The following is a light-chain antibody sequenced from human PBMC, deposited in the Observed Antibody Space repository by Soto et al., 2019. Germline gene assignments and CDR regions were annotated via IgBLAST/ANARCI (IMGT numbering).Light chain of an antibody. J-gene: IGLJ1*01. CDR2: EVS. V-gene: IGLV2-14*01. CDR1: SSDVGNYKY. Sequence: QSVLTQPASVSGSPGQSITISCTGTSSDVGNYKYVSWYRQHPGKAPKLMIYEVSDRPSGVSNRFSGSKSGNTASLTISGLQAEDETDYYCFSYTSSGTYVFGTGTKVT. CDR3: FSYTSSGTYV.